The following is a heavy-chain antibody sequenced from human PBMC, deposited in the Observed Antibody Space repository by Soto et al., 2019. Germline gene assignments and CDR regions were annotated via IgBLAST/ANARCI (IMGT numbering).Heavy chain of an antibody. D-gene: IGHD6-13*01. V-gene: IGHV1-69*06. Sequence: GASVKVSCKASGGTFSSYAISWVRQAPGQGLEWMGGIIPIFGTANYAQKFQGRVTITADKSTSTAYMELSSLRSEETAVYYCARPYAGNSGRDYWGQGTLVTVSS. CDR3: ARPYAGNSGRDY. J-gene: IGHJ4*02. CDR2: IIPIFGTA. CDR1: GGTFSSYA.